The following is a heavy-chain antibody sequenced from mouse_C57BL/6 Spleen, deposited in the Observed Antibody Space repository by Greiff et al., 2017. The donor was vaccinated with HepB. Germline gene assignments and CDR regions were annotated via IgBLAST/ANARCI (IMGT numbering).Heavy chain of an antibody. CDR2: IHPSDSDT. Sequence: QVQLKQPGAELVKPGASVKVSCKASGYTFTSYWMHWVKQRPGQGLEWIGRIHPSDSDTNYNQKFKGKATLTVDKSSSTAYMQLSSLTSEDSAVYYCAMDYYDYDEDMDYWGQGTSVTVSS. D-gene: IGHD2-4*01. CDR3: AMDYYDYDEDMDY. J-gene: IGHJ4*01. V-gene: IGHV1-74*01. CDR1: GYTFTSYW.